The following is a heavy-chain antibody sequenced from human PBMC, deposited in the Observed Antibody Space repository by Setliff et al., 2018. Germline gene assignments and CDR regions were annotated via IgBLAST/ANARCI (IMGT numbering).Heavy chain of an antibody. Sequence: ASVKVSCKASGYTFTSYDINWVRQAPGQGLEWMGWISAYNGNTNYAQKLQGRVTMTTDTSTSTAYMELRSLRSDDTAVYYCARGVPAATNLESYGMDVWGQGTTVTVSS. CDR3: ARGVPAATNLESYGMDV. CDR2: ISAYNGNT. D-gene: IGHD2-2*01. J-gene: IGHJ6*02. CDR1: GYTFTSYD. V-gene: IGHV1-18*01.